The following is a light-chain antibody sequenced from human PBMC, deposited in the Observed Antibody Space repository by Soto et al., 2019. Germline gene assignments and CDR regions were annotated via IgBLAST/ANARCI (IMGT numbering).Light chain of an antibody. V-gene: IGKV3-11*01. J-gene: IGKJ4*02. CDR3: QLRSNWPPLT. CDR2: VAS. Sequence: EIVLTQSPATLSLSPGERATLSCRASQSVSSYLAWYQQKPGQAPRLLIYVASNRATGIPARFSGSGSGTDFTLTISSREPEDFAVYYCQLRSNWPPLTFDGGTKVEIK. CDR1: QSVSSY.